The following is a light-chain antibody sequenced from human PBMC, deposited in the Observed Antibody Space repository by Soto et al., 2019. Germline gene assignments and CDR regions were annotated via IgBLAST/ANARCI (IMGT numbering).Light chain of an antibody. CDR3: SSYAASGSLL. CDR1: IHDIGSYDY. V-gene: IGLV2-14*03. Sequence: QSVLTQPASVSGSPGQSITLSCAGTIHDIGSYDYVSWFQQHPGKAPKLIIYEVTNRPSGISTRFSGSKSGNTASLTISGLQAEDEADYYCSSYAASGSLLFGGGTKLTVL. CDR2: EVT. J-gene: IGLJ2*01.